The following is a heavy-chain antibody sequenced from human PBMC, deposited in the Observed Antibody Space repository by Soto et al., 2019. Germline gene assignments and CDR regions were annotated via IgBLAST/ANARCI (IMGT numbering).Heavy chain of an antibody. CDR3: ARGYCSGGSCTGMDV. CDR2: IIPILGIA. J-gene: IGHJ6*04. V-gene: IGHV1-69*02. Sequence: SVKVSFKASGGTFSSYTISWVRQAPGQGLEWMGRIIPILGIANYAQKFQGRVTITADKSTSTAYMELSSLRSEDTAVYYCARGYCSGGSCTGMDVWGKGTTVTVSS. CDR1: GGTFSSYT. D-gene: IGHD2-15*01.